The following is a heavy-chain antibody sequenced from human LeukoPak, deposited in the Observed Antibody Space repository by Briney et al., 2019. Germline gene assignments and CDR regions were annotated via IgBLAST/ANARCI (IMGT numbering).Heavy chain of an antibody. D-gene: IGHD7-27*01. CDR2: ISGSGGST. CDR3: AKDGKLGGWYFDL. Sequence: PGGSLRLSCAASGFTFSSYSMNWVRQAPGKGLEWVSAISGSGGSTYYADSVKGRFTISRDNSKNTLYLQMNSLRAEDTAVYYCAKDGKLGGWYFDLWGRGTLVTVSS. V-gene: IGHV3-23*01. J-gene: IGHJ2*01. CDR1: GFTFSSYS.